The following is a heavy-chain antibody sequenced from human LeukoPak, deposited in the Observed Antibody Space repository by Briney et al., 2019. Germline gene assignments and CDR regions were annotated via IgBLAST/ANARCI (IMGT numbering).Heavy chain of an antibody. V-gene: IGHV3-30*18. CDR3: ANPSHGRRYYYGMDV. Sequence: PGGSLRLSCAASGFTFSSYGMHWVRQAPGKGLEWVAVISYDGSNKYYADSVKGRFTISRDNSKNTPYLQMNSLRAEDTAVYYCANPSHGRRYYYGMDVWGQGTTVTVSS. D-gene: IGHD1-26*01. J-gene: IGHJ6*02. CDR1: GFTFSSYG. CDR2: ISYDGSNK.